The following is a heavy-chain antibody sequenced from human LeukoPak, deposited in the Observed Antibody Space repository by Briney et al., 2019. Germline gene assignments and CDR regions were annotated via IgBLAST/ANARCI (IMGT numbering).Heavy chain of an antibody. CDR1: GFTFSSYS. CDR3: AKDWYGFLDWFFFDY. V-gene: IGHV3-21*04. CDR2: ISSSSSYI. D-gene: IGHD3/OR15-3a*01. Sequence: GGSLRLSCAASGFTFSSYSMNWVRQAPGKGLEWVSSISSSSSYIYYADSVKGRFTISRDNAKNSLYLQMNSLRAEDTAMYYCAKDWYGFLDWFFFDYWGQGTLVTVSS. J-gene: IGHJ4*02.